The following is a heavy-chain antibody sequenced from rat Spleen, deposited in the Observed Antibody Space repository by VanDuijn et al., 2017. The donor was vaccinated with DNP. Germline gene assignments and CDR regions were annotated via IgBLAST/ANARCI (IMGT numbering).Heavy chain of an antibody. CDR3: ATLFDLQLRNYYVMDA. V-gene: IGHV5S10*01. CDR1: GFTFSDYN. D-gene: IGHD1-8*01. CDR2: IIYDGSRT. Sequence: EVQLVESGGGLVQPGRSLKLSCAASGFTFSDYNMSWVRQAPKKGLEWVATIIYDGSRTYYRNSVKGRFTISRDNAKSILYLQMDSLRSEDTATYYCATLFDLQLRNYYVMDAWGQGASVTVSS. J-gene: IGHJ4*01.